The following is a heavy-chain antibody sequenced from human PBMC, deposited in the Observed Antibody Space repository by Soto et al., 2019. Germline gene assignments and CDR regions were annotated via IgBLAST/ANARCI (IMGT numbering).Heavy chain of an antibody. CDR1: GFTFSSYA. Sequence: RRLSCVASGFTFSSYAMHWVRQTPGKGLEWVAVISYDGANQYYADSVKGRFTISRDTSKNTLYLQMNSLRAEDTAVYYCARGDNFYDSSGYYYWGQGTLVTVSS. D-gene: IGHD3-22*01. V-gene: IGHV3-30-3*01. J-gene: IGHJ4*02. CDR3: ARGDNFYDSSGYYY. CDR2: ISYDGANQ.